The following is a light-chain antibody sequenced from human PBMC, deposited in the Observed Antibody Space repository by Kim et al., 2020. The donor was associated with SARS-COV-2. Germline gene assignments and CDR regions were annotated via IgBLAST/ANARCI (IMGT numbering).Light chain of an antibody. Sequence: SYELTQPPSVSVSPGQTASITCSGDKLGDKYACWYQQKPGQSPVLVIYHDSKRPSGIPARFSGSNSGNTATLTISGTQAMDEADYYCQAWDSSTAVFGRG. CDR1: KLGDKY. CDR2: HDS. CDR3: QAWDSSTAV. J-gene: IGLJ2*01. V-gene: IGLV3-1*01.